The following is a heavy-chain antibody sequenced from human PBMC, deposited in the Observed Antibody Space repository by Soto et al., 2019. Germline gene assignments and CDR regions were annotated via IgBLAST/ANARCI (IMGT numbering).Heavy chain of an antibody. CDR1: GGSISSYY. V-gene: IGHV4-59*08. D-gene: IGHD5-12*01. Sequence: PSETLSLTCTVSGGSISSYYWSWIRQPPGKGLEWIGYIYYSGSTNYNPSLKSRVTISVDTSKNQFSLKLSSVTAADTAVYYCARHPFSGYDPFDYWGQGTLVTSPQ. CDR3: ARHPFSGYDPFDY. CDR2: IYYSGST. J-gene: IGHJ4*02.